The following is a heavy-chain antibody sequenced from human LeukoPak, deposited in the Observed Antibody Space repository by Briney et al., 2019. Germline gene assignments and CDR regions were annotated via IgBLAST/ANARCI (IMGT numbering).Heavy chain of an antibody. CDR3: ARDRTLYSYGFVAFDI. CDR2: ISAYNGNT. Sequence: GASVKVSCKASGYTFTSYGISWVRQAPGQGLEWMGWISAYNGNTNYAQKLQGRVTMTTDTSTSTAYMELRSLRSDDTAVYYCARDRTLYSYGFVAFDIWGQGTMVTASS. J-gene: IGHJ3*02. CDR1: GYTFTSYG. D-gene: IGHD5-18*01. V-gene: IGHV1-18*01.